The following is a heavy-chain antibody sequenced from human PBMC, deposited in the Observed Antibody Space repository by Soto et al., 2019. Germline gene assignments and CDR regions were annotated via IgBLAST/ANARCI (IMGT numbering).Heavy chain of an antibody. J-gene: IGHJ4*02. Sequence: HPGGSLRLSCVGSGFTFSSFEMNWVRQTPGKGLEWLSYIGRSGETIYYADSVKGRFTIPRDNAKSSLFLQVNGLRDEDTGIYYCARDSRGGAARRPTFYYWGRGTLVTVSS. CDR1: GFTFSSFE. CDR3: ARDSRGGAARRPTFYY. CDR2: IGRSGETI. D-gene: IGHD6-6*01. V-gene: IGHV3-48*03.